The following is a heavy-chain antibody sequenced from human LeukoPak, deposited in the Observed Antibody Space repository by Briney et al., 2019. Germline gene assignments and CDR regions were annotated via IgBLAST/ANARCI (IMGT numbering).Heavy chain of an antibody. CDR3: ARDPRIAARPLFDY. CDR1: GFTFSSYA. J-gene: IGHJ4*02. V-gene: IGHV3-23*01. CDR2: ISGSGGTT. D-gene: IGHD6-6*01. Sequence: GGSLRLSCAASGFTFSSYAMSWVRQAPGKGLEWVSSISGSGGTTYYADSVRGRFTVSRDNSNNTLYLQMNSLRAEDTAVYYCARDPRIAARPLFDYWGQGTLVAVSA.